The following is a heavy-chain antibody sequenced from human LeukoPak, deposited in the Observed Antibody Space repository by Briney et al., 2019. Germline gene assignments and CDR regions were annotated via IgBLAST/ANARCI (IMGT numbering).Heavy chain of an antibody. Sequence: PGRSLRLSCAASGFTFSSYAMHWVRQAPGKGLVWVAVISYDRSNKYYADSVKGRFTISRDNSKNTLYLQMNSLRAEDTAVYYCARDPGYDSSGTTYSYGMDVWGQGTTVTVSS. D-gene: IGHD3-22*01. CDR3: ARDPGYDSSGTTYSYGMDV. CDR2: ISYDRSNK. V-gene: IGHV3-30*04. J-gene: IGHJ6*02. CDR1: GFTFSSYA.